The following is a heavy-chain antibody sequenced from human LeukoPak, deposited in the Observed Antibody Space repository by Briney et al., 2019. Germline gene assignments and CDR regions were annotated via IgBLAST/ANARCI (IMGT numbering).Heavy chain of an antibody. CDR1: GYTFTGYY. CDR3: ARLSGYDANYYYYGMDV. V-gene: IGHV1-2*02. Sequence: ASVKVSCKASGYTFTGYYIHWVRQAPGQGLEWMGWINPNSGGTNYAQKFQGRVTMTRDTSISTAYMELSRLRSDDTAVYYCARLSGYDANYYYYGMDVWGQGTTVTVSS. CDR2: INPNSGGT. J-gene: IGHJ6*02. D-gene: IGHD5-12*01.